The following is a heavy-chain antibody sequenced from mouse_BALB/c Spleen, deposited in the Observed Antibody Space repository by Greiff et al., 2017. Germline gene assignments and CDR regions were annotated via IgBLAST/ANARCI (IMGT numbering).Heavy chain of an antibody. Sequence: VKVVESGAELVRPGVSVKISCKGSGYTFTDYAMHWVKQSHAKSLEWIGVISTYYGDASYNQKFKGKATMTVDKSSSTAYMELARLTSEDSAIYYCARFQTGFYAMDYWGQGTSVTVSS. CDR2: ISTYYGDA. CDR1: GYTFTDYA. CDR3: ARFQTGFYAMDY. V-gene: IGHV1S137*01. J-gene: IGHJ4*01. D-gene: IGHD4-1*01.